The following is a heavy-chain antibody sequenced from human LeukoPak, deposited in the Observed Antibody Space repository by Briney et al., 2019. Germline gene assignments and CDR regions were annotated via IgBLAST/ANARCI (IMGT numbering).Heavy chain of an antibody. CDR3: TREVWFGDSELH. J-gene: IGHJ4*02. Sequence: PGGSLRLSCAVSGFTFSNFWMSWVRQAPGKGPEWVANIKQDGSQRYYIDSVKGRFTISRDNAKDSLHLQMNSLRADDTAIYYCTREVWFGDSELHWGQGTLVTVSS. CDR1: GFTFSNFW. V-gene: IGHV3-7*01. D-gene: IGHD3-10*01. CDR2: IKQDGSQR.